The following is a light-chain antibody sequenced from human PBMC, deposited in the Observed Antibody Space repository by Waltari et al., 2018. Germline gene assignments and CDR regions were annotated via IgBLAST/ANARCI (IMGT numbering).Light chain of an antibody. CDR3: QQRSNWPPLT. J-gene: IGKJ4*01. CDR2: EAS. V-gene: IGKV3-11*01. Sequence: EIVLTQSPATLCLSPGERATLSCRASQSVSNFLAWYQQTPGQAPRLLIYEASKRATGIPARFSGSGSGTDFTLTISSLEPEDFAVYYCQQRSNWPPLTFGGGTKVEIK. CDR1: QSVSNF.